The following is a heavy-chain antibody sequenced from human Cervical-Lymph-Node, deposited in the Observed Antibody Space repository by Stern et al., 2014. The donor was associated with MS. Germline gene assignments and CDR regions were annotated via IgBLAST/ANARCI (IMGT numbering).Heavy chain of an antibody. Sequence: QVQLGQSGAEMKKPGASVKVSCKASGSTLTGYYIHWVRQAPGQGLEWMGWMNANSGGTKYAQNFQGRVTMTTDTSINTAYMEMSGLTSDDTAVYFCARDRIGDGDLSLDNWGQGTLVTVSS. CDR3: ARDRIGDGDLSLDN. CDR2: MNANSGGT. V-gene: IGHV1-2*02. J-gene: IGHJ4*02. CDR1: GSTLTGYY. D-gene: IGHD3-10*01.